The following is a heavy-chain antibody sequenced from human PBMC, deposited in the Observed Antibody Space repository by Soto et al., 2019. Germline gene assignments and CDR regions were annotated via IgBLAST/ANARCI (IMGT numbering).Heavy chain of an antibody. CDR1: GFTFTNYA. V-gene: IGHV3-23*01. D-gene: IGHD4-4*01. Sequence: GGSVRLSCAASGFTFTNYAMTWVRQAPGKGLEWVSISSGSGSGGSTNYADSVKGRFTISRDNSKNTLYLQMNSLRVEDTAVYYCAKDRDDYRNYVFAYWGQGTLVTVSS. CDR3: AKDRDDYRNYVFAY. CDR2: SSGSGSGGST. J-gene: IGHJ4*02.